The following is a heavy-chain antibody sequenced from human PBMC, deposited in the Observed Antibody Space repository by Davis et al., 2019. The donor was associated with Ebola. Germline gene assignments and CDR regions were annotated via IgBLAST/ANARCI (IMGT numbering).Heavy chain of an antibody. CDR2: FYPSRST. Sequence: SETLSLTCAASGYSINRGYYWGWIRQSPGRGLEYIGSFYPSRSTYYNPSLKSRVAISVDASKNQFFLKLSSVTASDTAVYYCSRVGYCSGGDCPPQWGPGTLVTVSS. J-gene: IGHJ4*01. D-gene: IGHD2-15*01. V-gene: IGHV4-38-2*01. CDR3: SRVGYCSGGDCPPQ. CDR1: GYSINRGYY.